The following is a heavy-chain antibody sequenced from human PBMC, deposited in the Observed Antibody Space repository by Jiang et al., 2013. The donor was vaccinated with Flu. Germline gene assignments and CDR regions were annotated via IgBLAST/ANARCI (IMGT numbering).Heavy chain of an antibody. D-gene: IGHD2-15*01. V-gene: IGHV4-39*02. Sequence: PGLVRPSETLSLTCTVSGGSIYSSDYYWGWIRQAPGKGLEWITTIFYNGATQYNPSLRSRVTVSIDTSRNQFFLWLSSVTAADTAIYYCAKELRGPTTASGYWGQGTLVTVSS. J-gene: IGHJ4*02. CDR1: GGSIYSSDYY. CDR3: AKELRGPTTASGY. CDR2: IFYNGAT.